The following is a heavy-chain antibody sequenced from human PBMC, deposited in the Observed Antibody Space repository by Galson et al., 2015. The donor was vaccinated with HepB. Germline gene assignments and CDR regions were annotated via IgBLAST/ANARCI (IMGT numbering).Heavy chain of an antibody. CDR1: GFTFSNHG. D-gene: IGHD2-2*01. J-gene: IGHJ5*02. CDR3: LYVPAATDNWFDP. V-gene: IGHV3-30*03. Sequence: SLRLSCAASGFTFSNHGMHWVRQAPGKGLEWVAVISHDGSNQYYADSVKGRFTISRDNSKNTLYLQMNSLRTEDTAVYYCLYVPAATDNWFDPWGQGTLVTVSS. CDR2: ISHDGSNQ.